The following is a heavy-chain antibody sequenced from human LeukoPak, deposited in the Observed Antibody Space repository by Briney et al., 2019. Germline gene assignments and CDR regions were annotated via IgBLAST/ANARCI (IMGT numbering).Heavy chain of an antibody. V-gene: IGHV4-61*05. D-gene: IGHD3-9*01. J-gene: IGHJ4*02. CDR3: ARGYYDILTGYYHQYYFDY. CDR2: IYYSGST. CDR1: GGSITNTNYY. Sequence: PSETLSLTCTVSGGSITNTNYYWGWLRQPPGKGLEWIGYIYYSGSTNYNPSLKSRVTISVDTSKNQFSLKLSSVTAADTAVYYCARGYYDILTGYYHQYYFDYWGQGTLVTVSS.